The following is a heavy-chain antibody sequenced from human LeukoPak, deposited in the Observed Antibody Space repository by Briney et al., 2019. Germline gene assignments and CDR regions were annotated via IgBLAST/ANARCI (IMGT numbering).Heavy chain of an antibody. J-gene: IGHJ4*02. CDR1: GGSVSSSSYY. CDR2: IYYSGST. D-gene: IGHD2-15*01. Sequence: PSETLSLTCPVSGGSVSSSSYYWGWIRQPPGKGLEWIGTIYYSGSTYYNPSLKSRVTISVDTSKNQFSLKLTSVTAADTAVYYCASRLCSGGSCFPHYFDYWGQGTLVTVSS. V-gene: IGHV4-39*01. CDR3: ASRLCSGGSCFPHYFDY.